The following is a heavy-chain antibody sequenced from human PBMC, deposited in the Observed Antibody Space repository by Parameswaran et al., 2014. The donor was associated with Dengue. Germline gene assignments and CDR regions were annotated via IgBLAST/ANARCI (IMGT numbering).Heavy chain of an antibody. D-gene: IGHD3-3*01. CDR3: AGDFWSGYYTGGFMDV. V-gene: IGHV1-69*01. J-gene: IGHJ6*02. CDR2: IIPIFGTA. Sequence: WVRQAPGQGLEWMGGIIPIFGTANYAQKFQGRVTITADESTSTAYMELSSLRPEDTAVYYCAGDFWSGYYTGGFMDVWGQGTTVTVSS.